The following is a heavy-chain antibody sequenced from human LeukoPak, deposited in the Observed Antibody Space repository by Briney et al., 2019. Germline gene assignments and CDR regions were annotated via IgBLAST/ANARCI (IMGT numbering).Heavy chain of an antibody. J-gene: IGHJ4*02. CDR1: GFTFSNYA. CDR2: ISGSGSST. D-gene: IGHD1-26*01. Sequence: GGSLRLSCAASGFTFSNYAMSWGRQAPGKGLEWVSAISGSGSSTYYADSVKGRFTISRDNSKNTLYLQMNSLRAEDTAVYYCAKGGNSGTYYRYYFDSWGQGTLVTVSS. CDR3: AKGGNSGTYYRYYFDS. V-gene: IGHV3-23*01.